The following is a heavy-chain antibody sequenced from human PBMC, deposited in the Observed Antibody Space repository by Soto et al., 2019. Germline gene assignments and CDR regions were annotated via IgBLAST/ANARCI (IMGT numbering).Heavy chain of an antibody. J-gene: IGHJ4*02. V-gene: IGHV3-23*01. D-gene: IGHD6-6*01. CDR2: ISGSDDST. Sequence: EVQLLESGGGLVQPGESLRLSCAASGFTFSSYAMSWVRQAPGKGLEWVSVISGSDDSTYYADSVKGRFTISRDNYKNTLYLQRNSLRAEDTAVYYCAKRSSSSTFDYWGQGTLVTVSS. CDR3: AKRSSSSTFDY. CDR1: GFTFSSYA.